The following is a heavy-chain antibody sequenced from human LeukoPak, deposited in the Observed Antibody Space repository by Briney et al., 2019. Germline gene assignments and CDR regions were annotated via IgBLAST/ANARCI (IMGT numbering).Heavy chain of an antibody. J-gene: IGHJ4*02. V-gene: IGHV1-2*02. CDR2: INPNSGGT. Sequence: ASVKVSCKASGYTFTSYDINWVRQATGQGLEWMGWINPNSGGTNYAQKFQGRVTMTRDTSISTAYMELSRLRSDDTAVYYCARGDYDSSPNDYWGQGTLVTVSS. CDR3: ARGDYDSSPNDY. CDR1: GYTFTSYD. D-gene: IGHD3-22*01.